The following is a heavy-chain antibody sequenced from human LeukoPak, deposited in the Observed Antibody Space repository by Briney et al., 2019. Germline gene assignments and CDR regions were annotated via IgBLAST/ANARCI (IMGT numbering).Heavy chain of an antibody. CDR3: ARVQTLEWLTHSFYY. Sequence: PGGSLRLSCAASGFTFISYCMSWVRQAPGRGLEWVANIKQDGSEKYYVDSVKGRFTISRDNAKNSLYLQMNSLRAEDTAVYYCARVQTLEWLTHSFYYGGQGTLVTVSS. V-gene: IGHV3-7*01. J-gene: IGHJ4*02. D-gene: IGHD3-3*01. CDR2: IKQDGSEK. CDR1: GFTFISYC.